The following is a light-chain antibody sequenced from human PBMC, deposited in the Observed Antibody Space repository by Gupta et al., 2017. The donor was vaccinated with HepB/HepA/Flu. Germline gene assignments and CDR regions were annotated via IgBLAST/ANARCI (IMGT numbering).Light chain of an antibody. J-gene: IGLJ1*01. CDR1: TSNTGNNY. CDR3: GTWDSSLTAYV. Sequence: QSVLSQPPSVSAAPGQMVTISCSGSTSNTGNNYVSWYQQFPGTAPKLLIYDNNQRPSGIPDRFSGSKSGTSATLGITGLQTGDEADYYCGTWDSSLTAYVFGPGTKVTVL. CDR2: DNN. V-gene: IGLV1-51*01.